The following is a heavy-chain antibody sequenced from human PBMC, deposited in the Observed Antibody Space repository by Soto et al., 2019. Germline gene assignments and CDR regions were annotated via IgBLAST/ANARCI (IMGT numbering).Heavy chain of an antibody. Sequence: LRLSSAASGFTFNTYGMHWVRQAPGKGLEWVAVISYDGSDKYYADSVKGRFIISRDNSKNTLYLQMNSLRAEDTAVYYCAKAPAESGTTFDPWGEVSLVTGSS. J-gene: IGHJ5*02. D-gene: IGHD1-7*01. CDR3: AKAPAESGTTFDP. V-gene: IGHV3-30*18. CDR1: GFTFNTYG. CDR2: ISYDGSDK.